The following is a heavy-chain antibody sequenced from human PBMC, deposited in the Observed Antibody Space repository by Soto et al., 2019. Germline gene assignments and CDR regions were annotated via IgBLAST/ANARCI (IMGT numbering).Heavy chain of an antibody. D-gene: IGHD1-26*01. V-gene: IGHV1-69*01. CDR3: VRVRVGSIPLNYDMDV. Sequence: QEQLVQSGPEVQKPGSSVKVSCKASGDTLSRHGISWVRQAPGQGLEWMGGIIPIFRITNYAQKFQGRLMITADESTRTAYMELSRLGSDHSAVDFCVRVRVGSIPLNYDMDVWGQGTTVTVS. CDR1: GDTLSRHG. CDR2: IIPIFRIT. J-gene: IGHJ6*02.